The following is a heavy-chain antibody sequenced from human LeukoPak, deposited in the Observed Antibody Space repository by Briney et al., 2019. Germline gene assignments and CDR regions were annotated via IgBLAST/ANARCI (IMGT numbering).Heavy chain of an antibody. CDR1: GGSFSGYY. CDR2: INHSGST. V-gene: IGHV4-34*01. J-gene: IGHJ4*02. CDR3: ARGRAVTSIDY. D-gene: IGHD4-17*01. Sequence: ASETLSLTCAVYGGSFSGYYWSWIRQPPGKGLEWIEEINHSGSTNYNPSLKSRVTISVDTSKNQFSLKLSSVTAADAAVYYCARGRAVTSIDYWGQGTLVTVSS.